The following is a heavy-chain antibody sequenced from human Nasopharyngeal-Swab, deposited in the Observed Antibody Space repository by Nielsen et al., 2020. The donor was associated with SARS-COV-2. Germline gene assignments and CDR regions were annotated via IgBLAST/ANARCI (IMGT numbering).Heavy chain of an antibody. CDR3: GRDQAARLSHAGY. Sequence: ASAQVSCKASGYTFTAYYMHCVRQAPAQGLVGLGWINANSGGIKYSQKFQGRVTMTRDTSISTAYMELSRLRSDDTAVYYCGRDQAARLSHAGYWGQGTLVTVSS. J-gene: IGHJ4*02. D-gene: IGHD6-6*01. CDR1: GYTFTAYY. V-gene: IGHV1-2*02. CDR2: INANSGGI.